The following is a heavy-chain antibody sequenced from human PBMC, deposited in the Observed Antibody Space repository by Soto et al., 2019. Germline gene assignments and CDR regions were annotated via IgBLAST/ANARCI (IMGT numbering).Heavy chain of an antibody. V-gene: IGHV3-21*01. D-gene: IGHD6-6*01. CDR2: ISSSSSYI. CDR1: GFTFSSYS. CDR3: ARQSKVAARPRGYYYGMDV. Sequence: GGSLRLSCAASGFTFSSYSMNWVRQAPGKGLEWVSSISSSSSYIYYADSVKGRFTISRDNAKNSLYLQMNSLSADETAVDDCARQSKVAARPRGYYYGMDVWGQGTTVTVSS. J-gene: IGHJ6*02.